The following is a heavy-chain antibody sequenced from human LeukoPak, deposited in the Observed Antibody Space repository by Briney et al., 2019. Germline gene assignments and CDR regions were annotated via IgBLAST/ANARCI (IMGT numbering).Heavy chain of an antibody. Sequence: SETLPLTCTVSGGSISSSSYYWSWIRQPAGKGLEWIGRVYSSGSTDYNPSLKSRLSISVDTSKIQFSLRLSSVTVADTAVYYCARTPLRGATFFTSYPNWFDTWGQGTLVTVSS. V-gene: IGHV4-61*02. D-gene: IGHD3-10*01. CDR3: ARTPLRGATFFTSYPNWFDT. CDR2: VYSSGST. J-gene: IGHJ5*02. CDR1: GGSISSSSYY.